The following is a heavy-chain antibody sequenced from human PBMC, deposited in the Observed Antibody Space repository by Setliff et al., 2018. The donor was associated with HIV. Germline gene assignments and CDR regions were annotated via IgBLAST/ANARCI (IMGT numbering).Heavy chain of an antibody. D-gene: IGHD3-3*01. CDR1: GYSLTDFY. CDR3: AGVSSQFSEWRKDYFEY. V-gene: IGHV1-2*02. Sequence: ASVKVSCRASGYSLTDFYIHWVRQAPGQGLEWMGWITPNSGGTEYAGKFQGRVTLTRDTSINTAYMEVTRLTSDDTAVYYCAGVSSQFSEWRKDYFEYWGRGSLVTVSS. CDR2: ITPNSGGT. J-gene: IGHJ4*02.